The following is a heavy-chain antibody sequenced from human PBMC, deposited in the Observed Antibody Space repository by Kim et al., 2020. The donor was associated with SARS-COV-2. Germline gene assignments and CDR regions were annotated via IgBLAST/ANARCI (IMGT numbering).Heavy chain of an antibody. Sequence: GGSLRLSCAASGFTFSSYSMNWVRQAPGKGLEWVSSISSSSSYIYYADSVKGRFTISRDNAKNSLYLQMNSLRAEDTAVYYCARELWEPNYYYYYGMDVWGQGTTVTVSS. CDR2: ISSSSSYI. CDR3: ARELWEPNYYYYYGMDV. J-gene: IGHJ6*02. CDR1: GFTFSSYS. D-gene: IGHD1-26*01. V-gene: IGHV3-21*01.